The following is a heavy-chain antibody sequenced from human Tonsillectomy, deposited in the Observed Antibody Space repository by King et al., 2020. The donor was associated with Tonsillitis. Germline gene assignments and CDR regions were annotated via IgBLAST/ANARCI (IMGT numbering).Heavy chain of an antibody. J-gene: IGHJ5*02. Sequence: VQLQESGPGLVKPSQTLSLTCSVSGVSISSGGDYWSWIRQHPGKGLEWIGYVDYTGATYYTPSLRGRVTMSIDPSKNQFSLNVNSVTAADTAIYYCARDREATCSGGSCTLGWFDPWGQGTLVTVSS. CDR1: GVSISSGGDY. CDR3: ARDREATCSGGSCTLGWFDP. CDR2: VDYTGAT. V-gene: IGHV4-31*03. D-gene: IGHD2-15*01.